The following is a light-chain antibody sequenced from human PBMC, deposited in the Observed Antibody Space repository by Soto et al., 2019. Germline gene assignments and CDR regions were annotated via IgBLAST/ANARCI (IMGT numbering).Light chain of an antibody. CDR3: QQYNNWPWT. CDR2: GAS. Sequence: IVMTQSPATLSLSPGEKATLSCRASQSISNNFAWYQQKPGQPPRLLIYGASTRATGIPARFSGSGSGTEFTLTISSLQSVDFAVYSCQQYNNWPWTFGQGTKVDIK. J-gene: IGKJ1*01. V-gene: IGKV3-15*01. CDR1: QSISNN.